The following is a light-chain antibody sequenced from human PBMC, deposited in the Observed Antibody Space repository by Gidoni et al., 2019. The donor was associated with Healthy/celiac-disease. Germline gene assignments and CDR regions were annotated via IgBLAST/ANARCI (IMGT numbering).Light chain of an antibody. CDR1: QRVSSSY. J-gene: IGKJ1*01. V-gene: IGKV3-20*01. CDR3: QQYGSSPWT. CDR2: GAS. Sequence: EIVLTQSPGTLSLSPGERATLSCRASQRVSSSYLAWYQQKPGQAPRLLIYGASSRATGIPDRFSGSGSGTDFTLTISRLEPGDFAVYYCQQYGSSPWTFGQGTKVEIK.